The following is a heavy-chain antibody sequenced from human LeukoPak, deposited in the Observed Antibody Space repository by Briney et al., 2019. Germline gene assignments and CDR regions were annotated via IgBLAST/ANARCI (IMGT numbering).Heavy chain of an antibody. CDR3: ARVMITFGGVSHTDY. CDR1: GGSFSGYY. J-gene: IGHJ4*02. Sequence: PSXXLSLTCAVYGGSFSGYYWRWIRQPPGKGGEWIGEMNHRGSTNYNPSLKSRVTISVDTSKKQFSLKLSSVTAADTAVYYCARVMITFGGVSHTDYWGQGTLVTVSS. D-gene: IGHD3-16*01. V-gene: IGHV4-34*01. CDR2: MNHRGST.